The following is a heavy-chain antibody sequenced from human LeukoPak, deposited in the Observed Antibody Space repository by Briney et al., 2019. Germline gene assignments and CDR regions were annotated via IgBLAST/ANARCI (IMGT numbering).Heavy chain of an antibody. CDR1: GFTFSSYA. J-gene: IGHJ6*02. CDR3: AKRVTMVRGVLGGGMDV. V-gene: IGHV3-23*01. CDR2: ISCSGDHT. D-gene: IGHD3-10*01. Sequence: GGSLRLSCAASGFTFSSYAMTWVRQAPGRGLEWVSAISCSGDHTFYADSVQGRFTISRDISRNTLYLQMNSLRVDDTAVYYCAKRVTMVRGVLGGGMDVWGQGTTVTVSS.